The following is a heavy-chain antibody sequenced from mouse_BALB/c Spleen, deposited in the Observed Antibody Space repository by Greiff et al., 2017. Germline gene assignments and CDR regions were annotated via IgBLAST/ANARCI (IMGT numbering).Heavy chain of an antibody. CDR2: INPSTGYT. CDR1: GYTFTSYW. Sequence: VQLQQSGAELAKPGASVKMSCKASGYTFTSYWMHWVKQRPGQGLEWIGYINPSTGYTEYNQKFKDKATLTADKSSSTAYMQLSSLTSEDSAVYYCARSGYGNYEDYAMDYWGQGTSVTVSS. J-gene: IGHJ4*01. V-gene: IGHV1-7*01. D-gene: IGHD2-10*02. CDR3: ARSGYGNYEDYAMDY.